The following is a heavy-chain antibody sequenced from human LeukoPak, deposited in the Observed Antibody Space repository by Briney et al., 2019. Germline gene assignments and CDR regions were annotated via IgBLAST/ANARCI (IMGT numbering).Heavy chain of an antibody. Sequence: SETLSLTCTVSGGSISSYYWSWIRQPPGKGLEWIGYIYYSGSTNYNPSLKSRVTISVDTSKNQFSLKLSSVTAADTAVYYCAGSSSYPARFDPWGQGTLVTVSS. CDR2: IYYSGST. CDR3: AGSSSYPARFDP. J-gene: IGHJ5*02. V-gene: IGHV4-59*08. CDR1: GGSISSYY. D-gene: IGHD6-13*01.